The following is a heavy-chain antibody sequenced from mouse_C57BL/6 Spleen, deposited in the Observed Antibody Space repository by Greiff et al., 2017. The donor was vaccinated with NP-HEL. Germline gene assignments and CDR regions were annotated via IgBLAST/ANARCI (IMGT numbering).Heavy chain of an antibody. Sequence: EVQLQQSGGGLVKPGGSLKLSCAASGFTFSDYGMHWVRQAPEKGLEWVAYISSGSSTIHYADTVKGRFTISRDNAKNTLFLQMTSLRSEDTAMYYCARGNYGSPDYWGQGTTLTVSS. D-gene: IGHD1-1*01. J-gene: IGHJ2*01. CDR3: ARGNYGSPDY. CDR2: ISSGSSTI. V-gene: IGHV5-17*01. CDR1: GFTFSDYG.